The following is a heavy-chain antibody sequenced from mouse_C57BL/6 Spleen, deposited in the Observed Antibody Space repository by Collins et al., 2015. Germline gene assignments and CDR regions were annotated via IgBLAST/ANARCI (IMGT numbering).Heavy chain of an antibody. CDR2: IFPGSGTT. J-gene: IGHJ2*01. V-gene: IGHV1-75*01. CDR3: ARMDFDY. Sequence: INWVKQRPGQGLEWIGWIFPGSGTTYYNEKFKDKATLTVDKYSSAAYMLLSSLTSEDSAVYFCARMDFDYWGQGTTLTVSS.